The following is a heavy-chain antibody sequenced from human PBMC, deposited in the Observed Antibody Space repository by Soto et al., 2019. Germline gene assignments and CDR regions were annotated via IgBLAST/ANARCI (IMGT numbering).Heavy chain of an antibody. V-gene: IGHV3-21*01. CDR2: ISSNSAYI. D-gene: IGHD6-13*01. Sequence: GGSLRLSCAASGFTFRSFTMNWVRQAPGKGLEWVSTISSNSAYIYYTDALRGRFTISRDNVKNSLHLQMNSLRAEDTAVYYCTRDASRDSSARGWFDPWGPGTLVTVSS. J-gene: IGHJ5*02. CDR3: TRDASRDSSARGWFDP. CDR1: GFTFRSFT.